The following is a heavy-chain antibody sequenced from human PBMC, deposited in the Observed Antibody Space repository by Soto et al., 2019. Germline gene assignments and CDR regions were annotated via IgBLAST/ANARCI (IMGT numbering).Heavy chain of an antibody. V-gene: IGHV4-59*01. Sequence: PSETLSLTCTVSGGSLSSFWWSWIRQPPGKGLEWIGYIYYTGSSNYNPSLKSRVTISLDASKNQFSLKLTSVTAADTAVYYCARGPGASGTYHYFFGYWGPGTLVTVSS. D-gene: IGHD3-10*01. CDR2: IYYTGSS. CDR1: GGSLSSFW. CDR3: ARGPGASGTYHYFFGY. J-gene: IGHJ4*02.